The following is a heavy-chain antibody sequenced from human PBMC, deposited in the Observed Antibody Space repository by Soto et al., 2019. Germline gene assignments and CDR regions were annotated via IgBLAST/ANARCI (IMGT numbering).Heavy chain of an antibody. Sequence: GGSLRVWWGSAGCKFDDAWGNWVRQAPGKGLEWVGRIKTREDGGTTDFAAPVKGRFTMSRDDSENTVSLQMNNLKTQDTGVYFCATARGNFHFWTGGAGGYYGMDRWGQGTTVTVS. D-gene: IGHD3-10*01. J-gene: IGHJ6*02. CDR3: ATARGNFHFWTGGAGGYYGMDR. CDR2: IKTREDGGTT. CDR1: GCKFDDAW. V-gene: IGHV3-15*07.